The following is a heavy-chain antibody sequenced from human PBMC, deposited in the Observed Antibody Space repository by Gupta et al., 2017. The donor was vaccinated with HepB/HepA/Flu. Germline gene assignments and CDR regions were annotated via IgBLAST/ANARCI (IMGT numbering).Heavy chain of an antibody. CDR3: ARRGLKRLKTTVTTDLPNKNAFDI. CDR1: EGTFSSYA. CDR2: IIPIFGTA. Sequence: QVQLVQSGAEVKKPGSSVKVSCKASEGTFSSYANSWVRQAPGQGLEWMGGIIPIFGTADYAQKFQGRVTITADESTSTAYMELSSLRSEDTAVYYCARRGLKRLKTTVTTDLPNKNAFDIWGQGTMVTVSS. D-gene: IGHD4-11*01. J-gene: IGHJ3*02. V-gene: IGHV1-69*01.